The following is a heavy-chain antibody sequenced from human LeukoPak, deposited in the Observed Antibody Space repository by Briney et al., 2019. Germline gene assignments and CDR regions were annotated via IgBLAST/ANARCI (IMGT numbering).Heavy chain of an antibody. V-gene: IGHV3-21*01. CDR1: GFTFSSYS. CDR2: ISSSSSYI. J-gene: IGHJ4*02. Sequence: GGSLRLSCAASGFTFSSYSMNWVRQAPGKGLEWVSSISSSSSYIYYADSVKGRFTISRDNAKNSLYLQMNSLRAEDTAVYYCARDNIVGATKDDYWGQGTLVTVSS. CDR3: ARDNIVGATKDDY. D-gene: IGHD1-26*01.